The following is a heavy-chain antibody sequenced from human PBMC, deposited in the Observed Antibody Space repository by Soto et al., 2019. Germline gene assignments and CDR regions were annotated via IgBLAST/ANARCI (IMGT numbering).Heavy chain of an antibody. CDR1: GYSFTSYW. V-gene: IGHV5-51*01. CDR3: ARHSGSSSWYNYYYGMDA. Sequence: PGESLKISCKGSGYSFTSYWIGWVRQMPGKGLEWMGIIYPGDSDTRYSPSFQGQVTISADKSISTAYLQWSSLKASDTAMYYCARHSGSSSWYNYYYGMDAWGQGTTVTVSS. J-gene: IGHJ6*02. CDR2: IYPGDSDT. D-gene: IGHD6-13*01.